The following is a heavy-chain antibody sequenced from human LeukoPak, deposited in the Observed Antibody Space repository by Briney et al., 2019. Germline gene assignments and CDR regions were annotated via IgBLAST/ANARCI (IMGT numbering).Heavy chain of an antibody. CDR3: ARAVEVVCGDIFDF. CDR1: GFTFSSYG. CDR2: IRYDGNDK. V-gene: IGHV3-30*02. J-gene: IGHJ3*01. Sequence: PGGSLRLSCAASGFTFSSYGMHWVRQAPGKGLEWVAFIRYDGNDKFYADSVKGRFTISRDNSKSTMYLEMNSLRAEDTAVYYCARAVEVVCGDIFDFWGQGTMVTVSS. D-gene: IGHD5/OR15-5a*01.